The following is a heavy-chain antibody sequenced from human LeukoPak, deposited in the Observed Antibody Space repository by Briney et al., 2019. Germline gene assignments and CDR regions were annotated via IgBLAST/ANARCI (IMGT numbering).Heavy chain of an antibody. J-gene: IGHJ4*02. CDR2: IYYSGST. CDR3: ARHSITMVRGVHDY. V-gene: IGHV4-39*01. D-gene: IGHD3-10*01. CDR1: GGSISSSSYY. Sequence: PSETLSLTCTVSGGSISSSSYYWGWIRQPPGKGLEWIGSIYYSGSTYYNPSLKSRVTISVDTSKSQFSLKLSSVTAADTAVYYCARHSITMVRGVHDYWGQGTLVTVSS.